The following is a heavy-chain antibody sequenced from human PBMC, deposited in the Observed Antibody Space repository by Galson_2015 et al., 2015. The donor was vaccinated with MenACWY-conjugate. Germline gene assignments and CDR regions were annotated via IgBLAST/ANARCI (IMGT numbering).Heavy chain of an antibody. CDR2: INEDGRTI. CDR1: GFTFSTYW. D-gene: IGHD5-18*01. V-gene: IGHV3-74*03. Sequence: SLRLSCAASGFTFSTYWIHWVRQAPGRGLVWVARINEDGRTITYADSVKGRFTISRDNAKNMVYLQTNSLRAEDTAVYYCVRIKVDASLVDCDYWGQGTLVTVSS. CDR3: VRIKVDASLVDCDY. J-gene: IGHJ4*02.